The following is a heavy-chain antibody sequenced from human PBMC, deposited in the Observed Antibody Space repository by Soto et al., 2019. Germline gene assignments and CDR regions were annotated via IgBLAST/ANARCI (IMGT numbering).Heavy chain of an antibody. D-gene: IGHD2-2*03. CDR1: GFSFSRNG. Sequence: QVRLEESGGGVVQPGRSLRLSCAASGFSFSRNGMHWVRQTPEKGLEWVAVISHDGTDQRYADSVRGRFSISRDDSKNTVFLQMNTLRPDDTAVYVCARDGYCGTEKCYSGLPDYWGQGTLVTVSS. J-gene: IGHJ4*02. CDR2: ISHDGTDQ. CDR3: ARDGYCGTEKCYSGLPDY. V-gene: IGHV3-30*03.